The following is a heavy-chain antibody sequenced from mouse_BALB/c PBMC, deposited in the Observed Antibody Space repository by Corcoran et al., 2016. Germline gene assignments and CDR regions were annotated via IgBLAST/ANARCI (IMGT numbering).Heavy chain of an antibody. CDR1: GCSFTSYV. V-gene: IGHV1S136*01. Sequence: EFQLQQSGPELVKPGASLTMSCKVSGCSFTSYVMYWVKRKPGQGLEWIGYINPYNDGTKYNEKFKGKATLTSAKSSSTAYMELSSLTSEDSAVYYCARGFWYYFDYWGQGTTLTVSS. CDR2: INPYNDGT. J-gene: IGHJ2*01. CDR3: ARGFWYYFDY.